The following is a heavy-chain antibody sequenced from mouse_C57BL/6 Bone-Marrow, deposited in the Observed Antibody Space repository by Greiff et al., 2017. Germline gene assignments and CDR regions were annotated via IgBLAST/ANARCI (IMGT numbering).Heavy chain of an antibody. V-gene: IGHV1-63*01. CDR1: GYTFTTYW. CDR2: IYPGGGYT. D-gene: IGHD2-3*01. Sequence: QVQLQQSGAELVRPGTSVKMSCKASGYTFTTYWIGWAKQRPGHGLEWIGDIYPGGGYTNSNEKFKGKATLTADKSSSTAYMQFSSLTSEDSAIYYCAREFDGYHYWGQGTTLTVSS. CDR3: AREFDGYHY. J-gene: IGHJ2*01.